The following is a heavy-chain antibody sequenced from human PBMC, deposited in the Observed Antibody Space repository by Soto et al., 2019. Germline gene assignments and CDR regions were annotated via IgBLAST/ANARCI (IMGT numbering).Heavy chain of an antibody. J-gene: IGHJ6*02. CDR3: AREGGGGYSYGFHDYYYYGMDV. D-gene: IGHD5-18*01. V-gene: IGHV1-2*04. Sequence: QVQLVQSGAEVKKPGASVKVSCKASGYTFTGYYMHWVRQAPGQGLEWMGWINPNSGGTNYAQKFQGWVTMTRDTPTSTAYMERSRRRADGTAVYYCAREGGGGYSYGFHDYYYYGMDVWGQGTTVTVSS. CDR1: GYTFTGYY. CDR2: INPNSGGT.